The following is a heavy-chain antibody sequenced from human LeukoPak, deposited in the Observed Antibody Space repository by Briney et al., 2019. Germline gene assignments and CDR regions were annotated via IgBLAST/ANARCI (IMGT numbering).Heavy chain of an antibody. CDR3: AKELKPMIVVADLFDY. CDR1: GFTFSIHG. J-gene: IGHJ4*02. V-gene: IGHV3-30*18. CDR2: ISYDGSNK. D-gene: IGHD3-22*01. Sequence: TGGSLRLSCAASGFTFSIHGMHWVRQTPGKGLEWVALISYDGSNKYYADSVKGRFTISRDNSKNTLYLQMNSLRPEDTAVYYCAKELKPMIVVADLFDYWGQGTLVTVSS.